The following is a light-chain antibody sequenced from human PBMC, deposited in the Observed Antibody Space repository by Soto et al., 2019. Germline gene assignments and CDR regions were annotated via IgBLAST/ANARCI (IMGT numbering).Light chain of an antibody. CDR1: NRDVVGYNY. V-gene: IGLV2-14*03. Sequence: QSVPNQPPFVSGSPWRSITIPCTSTNRDVVGYNYVSWYQHHPGKAPKLMIYDVSNRPSGVSNRFSGSKSGNTASLTISGLQPEDEADYYCCSYTTSNTRQIVFGTGTKVTVL. CDR3: CSYTTSNTRQIV. CDR2: DVS. J-gene: IGLJ1*01.